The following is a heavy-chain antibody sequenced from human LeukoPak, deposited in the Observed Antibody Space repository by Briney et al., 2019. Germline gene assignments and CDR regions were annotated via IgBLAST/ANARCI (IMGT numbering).Heavy chain of an antibody. J-gene: IGHJ6*03. CDR1: GFTFSSYG. D-gene: IGHD2-15*01. Sequence: GVSLRLSCAASGFTFSSYGMHWVRQAPGKGLEWVAFIRYDGSNKYYADSVKGRFTISRDNSKNTLYLQMNSLRAEDTAVYYCANLVVVPRYYMDVWGKGTTVTISS. V-gene: IGHV3-30*02. CDR2: IRYDGSNK. CDR3: ANLVVVPRYYMDV.